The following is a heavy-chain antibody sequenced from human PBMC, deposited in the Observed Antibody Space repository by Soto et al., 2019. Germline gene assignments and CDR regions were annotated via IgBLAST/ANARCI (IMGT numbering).Heavy chain of an antibody. CDR2: TSGYSGNS. D-gene: IGHD3-3*02. Sequence: GASVKVSCKASGYIFSSFYINWVRQAPGQGLEWMGWTSGYSGNSRYAQKFQGRVTMTTDTSTNTGYMEMRSLTSDDTAVYYCARDIFGHVDAFDLWGQGTMVPVSS. CDR1: GYIFSSFY. V-gene: IGHV1-18*01. CDR3: ARDIFGHVDAFDL. J-gene: IGHJ3*01.